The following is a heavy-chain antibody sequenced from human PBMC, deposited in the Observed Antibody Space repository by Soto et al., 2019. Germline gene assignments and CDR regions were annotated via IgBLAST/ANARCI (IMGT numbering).Heavy chain of an antibody. J-gene: IGHJ5*02. CDR3: ARVRTSYNWVDP. Sequence: SETLSLTCSVSAGSVSSSTHFWGWIRQPPGRGLEWIGYIYYDGSTYYNPSLKSRVTISVDTSKNQFSLKMSSVTAADTAVYYCARVRTSYNWVDPWGQGTLVTVSS. CDR2: IYYDGST. CDR1: AGSVSSSTHF. D-gene: IGHD2-2*01. V-gene: IGHV4-39*01.